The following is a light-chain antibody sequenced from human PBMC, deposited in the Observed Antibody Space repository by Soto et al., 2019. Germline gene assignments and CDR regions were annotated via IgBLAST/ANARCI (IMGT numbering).Light chain of an antibody. V-gene: IGLV1-44*01. J-gene: IGLJ1*01. Sequence: QSVLTQPPSASGTPGQRVTISGSGGDSNIGPNTVNGYRQVPGTAPKLLIHNNDQRPSGVPDRISGSKSGTSASLAISGLHSDDEADYYCAAWDDSVNAYVFGIGTKLTVL. CDR1: DSNIGPNT. CDR3: AAWDDSVNAYV. CDR2: NND.